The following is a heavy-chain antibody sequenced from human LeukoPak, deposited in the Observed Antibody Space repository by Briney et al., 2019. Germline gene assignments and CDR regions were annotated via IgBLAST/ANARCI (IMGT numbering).Heavy chain of an antibody. Sequence: GGSLRLSCAASGFTFDDYGMSWVRQAPGKGLEWVSAISGSGGSTYYADSVKGRFTISRDNSKNTLYLQMNSLRAEDTAVYYCARDSYDSSGYHDYWGQGTLVTVSS. J-gene: IGHJ4*02. D-gene: IGHD3-22*01. CDR3: ARDSYDSSGYHDY. CDR1: GFTFDDYG. CDR2: ISGSGGST. V-gene: IGHV3-23*01.